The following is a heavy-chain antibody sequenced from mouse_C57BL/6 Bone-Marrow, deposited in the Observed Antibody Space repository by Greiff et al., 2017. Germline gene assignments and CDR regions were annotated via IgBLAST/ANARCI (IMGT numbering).Heavy chain of an antibody. CDR2: ISSGSSTI. Sequence: EVKVVESGGGLVKPGGSLKLSCAASGFTFSDYGMHWVRQAPEKGLEWVAYISSGSSTIYYADTVKGRFTISRDNAKNTLFLQMTSLRSEDTAMYYCASPNSGSLWYFDVWGTGTTVTVSS. D-gene: IGHD1-1*01. CDR1: GFTFSDYG. CDR3: ASPNSGSLWYFDV. V-gene: IGHV5-17*01. J-gene: IGHJ1*03.